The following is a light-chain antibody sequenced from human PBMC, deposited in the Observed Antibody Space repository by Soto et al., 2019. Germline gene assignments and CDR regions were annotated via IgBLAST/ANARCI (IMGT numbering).Light chain of an antibody. CDR1: QSVSNNY. J-gene: IGKJ4*01. CDR3: QQFSSYPLP. Sequence: IMMTQSPSTLSLSQEERATLSCRASQSVSNNYLAWYQQKPGQAPRLLIYDASSRATGIPDRFSGGGSGTDFTLTISRLEPEDFAVYYCQQFSSYPLPFGGVTNV. V-gene: IGKV3-20*01. CDR2: DAS.